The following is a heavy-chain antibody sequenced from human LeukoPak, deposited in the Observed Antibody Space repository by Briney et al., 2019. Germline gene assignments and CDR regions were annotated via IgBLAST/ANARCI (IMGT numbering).Heavy chain of an antibody. CDR2: FDPEDGET. CDR3: ATDRNFYAKDSSGYSRAFDI. CDR1: GYTLTELS. J-gene: IGHJ3*02. D-gene: IGHD3-22*01. Sequence: ASVKVSCKVSGYTLTELSMHWVRQAPGKGLEWMGGFDPEDGETIYAQKFQGRVTMTEDTSTGTAYMELSSLRSEDTAVYYCATDRNFYAKDSSGYSRAFDIWGQGTMVTVSS. V-gene: IGHV1-24*01.